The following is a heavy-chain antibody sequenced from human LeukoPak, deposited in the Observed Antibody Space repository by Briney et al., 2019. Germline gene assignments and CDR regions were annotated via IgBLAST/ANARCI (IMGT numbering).Heavy chain of an antibody. V-gene: IGHV4-38-2*02. D-gene: IGHD3-22*01. CDR2: IYHSGST. J-gene: IGHJ4*02. CDR1: GYSISSGYY. CDR3: AVFYYDASGYYYPEDY. Sequence: SETLSLTCTVSGYSISSGYYWGWIRQPPGKGLEWIGSIYHSGSTYYNPSLKSRVTISVDTSKNQYSLKLNSVTAADTAVYYCAVFYYDASGYYYPEDYWGQGTLVTVSS.